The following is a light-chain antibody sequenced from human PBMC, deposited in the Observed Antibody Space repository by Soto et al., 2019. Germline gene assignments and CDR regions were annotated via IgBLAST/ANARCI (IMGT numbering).Light chain of an antibody. CDR1: QGSSSA. J-gene: IGKJ5*01. CDR3: QQFNSYPLT. CDR2: DAS. V-gene: IGKV1-13*02. Sequence: AIQLTQSPSSLSASVGDRVTITCRASQGSSSALAWYQQKPGKAPKLLIYDASSLESGVPSRFSGSGSGTDFTLTISSLQPEDFATYYCQQFNSYPLTCGQGTRLEIK.